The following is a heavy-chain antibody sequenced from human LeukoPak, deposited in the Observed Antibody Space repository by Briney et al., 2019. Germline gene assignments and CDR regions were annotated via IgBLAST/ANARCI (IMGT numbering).Heavy chain of an antibody. D-gene: IGHD3-22*01. CDR2: IYPGDSDT. CDR3: ARGTTYYYDSSGPPEKKTDAFDI. Sequence: GESLKISCKGSGYSFTSYWIGWVRQMPGKGLEWMGIIYPGDSDTRYSPSFQGQVTISADKSISTAYLQWSSLKASDTAMYYCARGTTYYYDSSGPPEKKTDAFDIWGQGTMVTVSS. V-gene: IGHV5-51*01. CDR1: GYSFTSYW. J-gene: IGHJ3*02.